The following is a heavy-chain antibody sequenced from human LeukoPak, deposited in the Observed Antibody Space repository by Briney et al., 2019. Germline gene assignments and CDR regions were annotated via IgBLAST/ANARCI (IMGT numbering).Heavy chain of an antibody. D-gene: IGHD1-26*01. J-gene: IGHJ4*02. Sequence: SETLSLTCTVSGGSISSSSYYWGWIRQPPGKVLEWIGSIYYSGSTYYNPSLKSRVTISVDTSKNQFSLKLSSATGADTAVYYCARLGRWEPLGDYWGQGTLVTVSS. CDR3: ARLGRWEPLGDY. CDR2: IYYSGST. V-gene: IGHV4-39*01. CDR1: GGSISSSSYY.